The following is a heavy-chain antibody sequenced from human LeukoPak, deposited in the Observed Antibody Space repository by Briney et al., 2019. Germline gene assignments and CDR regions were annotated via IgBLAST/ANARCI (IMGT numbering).Heavy chain of an antibody. Sequence: SETLSLTCTVSGGSISSSSYYWGWIRQPPGKGLEWIGSIYYSGSTYYNPSLKSRVTISVDTSKNQFSLKLSSVTAADTAVYYCARIGAPSTMVRGVIMDAWGQGTLVTVSS. J-gene: IGHJ5*02. D-gene: IGHD3-10*01. V-gene: IGHV4-39*07. CDR3: ARIGAPSTMVRGVIMDA. CDR1: GGSISSSSYY. CDR2: IYYSGST.